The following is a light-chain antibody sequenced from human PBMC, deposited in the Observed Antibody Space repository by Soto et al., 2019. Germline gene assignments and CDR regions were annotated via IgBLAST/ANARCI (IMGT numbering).Light chain of an antibody. V-gene: IGKV1-33*01. CDR3: QHYDYLPL. CDR2: GAF. J-gene: IGKJ3*01. Sequence: DIQMTQSPSSLSASVGDRVTIACQASQDIGNFLNWYQHKPGKAPKLVIYGAFNLEAGVPSRFSGGGSGTDFTFTISSLQPEDVATCYCQHYDYLPLFGPGTKVDLK. CDR1: QDIGNF.